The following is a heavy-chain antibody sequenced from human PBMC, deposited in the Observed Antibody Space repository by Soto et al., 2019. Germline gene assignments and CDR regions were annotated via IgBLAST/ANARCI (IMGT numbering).Heavy chain of an antibody. V-gene: IGHV3-30-3*01. CDR2: ISYDGSNK. D-gene: IGHD4-4*01. J-gene: IGHJ2*01. Sequence: QVQLVESGGGVVQPGRSLRLSCAASGFTFSSYAMHWVRQAPGKGLEWVAVISYDGSNKYYADSVKGRFTISRDNSKNTLYLQMNSLRAEDTAVYYCARPLWRDDYNWGYFDLWGRGRVVTV. CDR1: GFTFSSYA. CDR3: ARPLWRDDYNWGYFDL.